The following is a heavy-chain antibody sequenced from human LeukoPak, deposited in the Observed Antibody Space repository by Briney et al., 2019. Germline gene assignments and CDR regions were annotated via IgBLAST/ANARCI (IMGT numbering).Heavy chain of an antibody. CDR3: AKDPHSFLSPVVVDFDQ. D-gene: IGHD2-15*01. CDR1: GFTFGNSA. V-gene: IGHV3-23*01. Sequence: GGSLRLSCAVSGFTFGNSAMSWVRQAPGKGLEWVSAIRARAGSTYYGDSVKGRFAVSRDNSKNTLYLQMNSLRAEDTAVYYCAKDPHSFLSPVVVDFDQWGQGTLLIVSS. J-gene: IGHJ4*02. CDR2: IRARAGST.